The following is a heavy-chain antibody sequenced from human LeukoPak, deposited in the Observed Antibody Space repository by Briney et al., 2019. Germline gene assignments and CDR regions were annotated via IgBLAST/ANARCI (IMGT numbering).Heavy chain of an antibody. CDR3: ARTNVGVLTRKEY. D-gene: IGHD1-26*01. J-gene: IGHJ4*02. CDR2: MNPKSGHT. V-gene: IGHV1-8*01. Sequence: ASVKVSCKASGYTFSRYDIIWVRQASGQGLEWMGWMNPKSGHTGYAQKFQGRVTMTRDTSISTAYMELASLTSEDSAVYYCARTNVGVLTRKEYWGQGTLVSVSS. CDR1: GYTFSRYD.